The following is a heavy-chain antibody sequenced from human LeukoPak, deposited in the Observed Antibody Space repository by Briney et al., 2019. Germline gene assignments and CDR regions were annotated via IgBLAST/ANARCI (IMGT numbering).Heavy chain of an antibody. D-gene: IGHD3-22*01. Sequence: PGGSLRLSCAASGFTFSKYAMPWVRQAPGKGLEWVSGICVSGGNTNYADSVKGRFTISRDNSKNTLYLQMNSLRAEDTAVYYCAKSNSFDSGGYYFFDYWGQGTLVTVSS. J-gene: IGHJ4*02. V-gene: IGHV3-23*01. CDR1: GFTFSKYA. CDR3: AKSNSFDSGGYYFFDY. CDR2: ICVSGGNT.